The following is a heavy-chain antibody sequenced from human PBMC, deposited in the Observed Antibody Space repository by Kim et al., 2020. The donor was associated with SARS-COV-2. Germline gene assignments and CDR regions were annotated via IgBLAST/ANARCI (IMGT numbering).Heavy chain of an antibody. V-gene: IGHV1-18*01. CDR1: GYTFTSYG. CDR2: ISAYNGNT. Sequence: ASVKVSCKASGYTFTSYGISWVRQAPGQGLEWMGWISAYNGNTNYAQKLQGRVTMTTDTSTSTAYMELRSLRSDDTAVYYCARDSSYSFNDGYYYGMDVWGQGTTVTVSS. J-gene: IGHJ6*02. D-gene: IGHD4-4*01. CDR3: ARDSSYSFNDGYYYGMDV.